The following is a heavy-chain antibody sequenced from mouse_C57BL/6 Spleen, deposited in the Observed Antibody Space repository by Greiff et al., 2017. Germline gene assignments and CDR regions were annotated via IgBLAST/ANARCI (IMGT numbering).Heavy chain of an antibody. Sequence: EVKVVESGGGLVQPGGSLSLSCAASGFTFTDYYMGWVRQPPGKALEWLGFIRNKANGYTTEYSASVKGRFTISRENSQSILYLHMNALRAEDSATYYCARYWDWYFDVWGTGTTVTVSS. D-gene: IGHD4-1*01. J-gene: IGHJ1*03. V-gene: IGHV7-3*01. CDR2: IRNKANGYTT. CDR3: ARYWDWYFDV. CDR1: GFTFTDYY.